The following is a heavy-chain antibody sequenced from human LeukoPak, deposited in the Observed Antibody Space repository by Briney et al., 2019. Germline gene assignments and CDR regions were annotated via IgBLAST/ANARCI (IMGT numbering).Heavy chain of an antibody. CDR2: ISSSSTI. Sequence: GGSLRLSCAASGFTFSSYSMNWVRQAPWKGLEWVSYISSSSTIYYADSVKGRFTISRDNAKNSLYLQMNSLRDEDTAVYYCARVGPLWFGELFTPLPYYYYYGMDVWGQGTTVTVSS. CDR1: GFTFSSYS. V-gene: IGHV3-48*02. D-gene: IGHD3-10*01. CDR3: ARVGPLWFGELFTPLPYYYYYGMDV. J-gene: IGHJ6*02.